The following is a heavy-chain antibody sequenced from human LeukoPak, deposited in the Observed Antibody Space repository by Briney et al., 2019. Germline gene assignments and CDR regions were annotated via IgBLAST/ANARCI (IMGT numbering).Heavy chain of an antibody. CDR1: GGSISSYY. Sequence: SETLSLTCTVSGGSISSYYWSWIRQPPGKGLEWIGYIYYSGSTNYNPSLKSRVTISVDTSKNQFSLKLSSVTAADTALYYCARLVSKNDAFDIWGQGTMVTVSS. D-gene: IGHD4-11*01. J-gene: IGHJ3*02. CDR2: IYYSGST. V-gene: IGHV4-59*08. CDR3: ARLVSKNDAFDI.